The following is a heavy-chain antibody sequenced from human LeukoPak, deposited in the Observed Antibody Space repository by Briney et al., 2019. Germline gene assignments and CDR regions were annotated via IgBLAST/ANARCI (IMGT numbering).Heavy chain of an antibody. J-gene: IGHJ4*02. D-gene: IGHD5-18*01. Sequence: SGGSLRLSCAASGFTFSSYWMSWVRQAPGKGLVWVSRINSDGSSTSYADSVKGRFTISRDNAKNTLYLQMNSLRAEDTAVYYCARVGGYSYGPPMDWGQGTLVTVSS. CDR1: GFTFSSYW. CDR2: INSDGSST. V-gene: IGHV3-74*01. CDR3: ARVGGYSYGPPMD.